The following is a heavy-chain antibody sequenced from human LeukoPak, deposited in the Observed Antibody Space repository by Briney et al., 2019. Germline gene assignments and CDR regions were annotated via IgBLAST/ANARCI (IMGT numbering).Heavy chain of an antibody. V-gene: IGHV3-23*01. J-gene: IGHJ6*03. D-gene: IGHD1-26*01. CDR1: GFTFSSYA. CDR3: AKSVGSYYYYYMDV. Sequence: GGSLRLPCAASGFTFSSYAMSWVRQAPGKGLEWVSAISGSGGSTYYADSVKGRFTISRDNSKNTLYLQMNSLRAEDTAVYYCAKSVGSYYYYYMDVWGKGTTVTVSS. CDR2: ISGSGGST.